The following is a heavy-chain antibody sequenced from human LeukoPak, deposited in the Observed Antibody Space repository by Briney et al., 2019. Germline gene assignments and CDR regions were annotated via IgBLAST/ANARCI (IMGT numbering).Heavy chain of an antibody. D-gene: IGHD2-2*01. CDR3: ARHEVVVPAATGWFDP. Sequence: SETLSLTCAVYGGSFSGYYWSWIRQPPGKGLEWIGEINHSGSTNYNPSLKSRVTISADTSKNQFSLKLSSVTAADTAVYYCARHEVVVPAATGWFDPWGQGTLVTVSS. CDR1: GGSFSGYY. V-gene: IGHV4-34*01. J-gene: IGHJ5*02. CDR2: INHSGST.